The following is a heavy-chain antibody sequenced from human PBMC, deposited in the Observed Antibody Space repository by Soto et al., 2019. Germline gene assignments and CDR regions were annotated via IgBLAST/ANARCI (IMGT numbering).Heavy chain of an antibody. J-gene: IGHJ4*02. CDR2: ISLSGGST. Sequence: GSLRLSCAASGFTFSRYAMGWVRLAPGKGLEWVSGISLSGGSTYYADSVKGRFTISRDNAKNTLYLQMNSLRAEDRAVDYCAKENYRIAARQEFDYWGQGTLVTVSS. D-gene: IGHD6-6*01. CDR1: GFTFSRYA. CDR3: AKENYRIAARQEFDY. V-gene: IGHV3-23*01.